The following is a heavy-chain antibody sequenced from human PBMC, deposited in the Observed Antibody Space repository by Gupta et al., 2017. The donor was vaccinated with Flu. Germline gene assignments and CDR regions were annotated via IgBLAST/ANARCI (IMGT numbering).Heavy chain of an antibody. Sequence: IRQSPSRGLEWLGRTYYRSKWYNDYAVSVKSRITINPDTSKNQFSLQLNSVTPEDTALYYCARDAVQRERLYGDYHYYMDVWGKGTTVTVSS. V-gene: IGHV6-1*01. D-gene: IGHD1-1*01. J-gene: IGHJ6*03. CDR3: ARDAVQRERLYGDYHYYMDV. CDR2: TYYRSKWYN.